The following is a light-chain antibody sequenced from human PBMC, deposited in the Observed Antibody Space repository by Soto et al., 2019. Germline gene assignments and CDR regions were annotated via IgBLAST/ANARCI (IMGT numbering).Light chain of an antibody. CDR2: GAS. CDR3: QQYHSSPGT. V-gene: IGKV3-20*01. Sequence: EIVLTQSPGTLSLSPGERATLSCRASQSVSSSYLAWYQQKTGQAPRLLIYGASSRATGIPDRFSGSGSGTDFTLTISRLEPEDFAIYYCQQYHSSPGTFGQGTKVEIK. CDR1: QSVSSSY. J-gene: IGKJ1*01.